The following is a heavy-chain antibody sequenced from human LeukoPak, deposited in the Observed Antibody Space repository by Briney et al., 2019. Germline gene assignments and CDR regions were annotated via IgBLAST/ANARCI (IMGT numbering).Heavy chain of an antibody. CDR3: AREYYDILTGYYRNFDY. J-gene: IGHJ4*02. CDR1: GGSISSSSYS. Sequence: SETLSLTCTVSGGSISSSSYSWGWIRKPPGKGLEWIGSMYYSGSTYYNPSLESRVTISVDTSKNQFSLNLSSVTAADTAVYYCAREYYDILTGYYRNFDYWGQGTLVTVSS. CDR2: MYYSGST. D-gene: IGHD3-9*01. V-gene: IGHV4-39*07.